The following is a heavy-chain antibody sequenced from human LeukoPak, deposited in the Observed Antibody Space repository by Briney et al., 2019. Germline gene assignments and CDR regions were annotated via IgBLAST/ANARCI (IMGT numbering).Heavy chain of an antibody. J-gene: IGHJ3*02. Sequence: GESLKISCKASGYNSATYWIGWVRQMPGKGLEWMGIIYPGDSETRYSPSFQGQVTISADESISTAYLQWTSLKASDTAMYYCARKTGTTEEAFDIWGQGTMVTVSS. CDR2: IYPGDSET. V-gene: IGHV5-51*01. D-gene: IGHD1-1*01. CDR1: GYNSATYW. CDR3: ARKTGTTEEAFDI.